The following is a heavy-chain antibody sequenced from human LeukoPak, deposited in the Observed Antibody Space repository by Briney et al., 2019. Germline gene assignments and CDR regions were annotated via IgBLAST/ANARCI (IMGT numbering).Heavy chain of an antibody. CDR1: GFTFSNYG. Sequence: LGGSLRLSCAASGFTFSNYGMHWVRQAPGKGLEWVAVISYDGSNQNYADSVKGRFTISRDNSKNTLYVQMNSLRAEDTAVYYCALGYSGNYYFDYWGQGTLVTVSS. CDR3: ALGYSGNYYFDY. CDR2: ISYDGSNQ. V-gene: IGHV3-30*03. J-gene: IGHJ4*02. D-gene: IGHD1-26*01.